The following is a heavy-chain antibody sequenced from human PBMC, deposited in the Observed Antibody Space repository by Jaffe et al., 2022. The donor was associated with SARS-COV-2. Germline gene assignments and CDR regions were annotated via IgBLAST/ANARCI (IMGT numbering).Heavy chain of an antibody. J-gene: IGHJ4*02. CDR3: AKDQSCSGGTCYAPLDH. Sequence: QVHLVQSGAEVKKPGASVKVACKASGYMFTSYAMHWVRQAPGQRLEYMGWINAGTGDRRYSQKFLGRVTITRDTSATTAYLELGSLRSEDTAVYYCAKDQSCSGGTCYAPLDHWGQGTLVTVSS. CDR1: GYMFTSYA. CDR2: INAGTGDR. D-gene: IGHD2-15*01. V-gene: IGHV1-3*01.